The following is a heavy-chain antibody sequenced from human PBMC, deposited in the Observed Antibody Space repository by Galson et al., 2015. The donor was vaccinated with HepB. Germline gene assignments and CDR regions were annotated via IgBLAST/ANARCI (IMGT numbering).Heavy chain of an antibody. D-gene: IGHD6-13*01. Sequence: SLRLSCAASGFTFSSYAMHWVRQAPGKGLEWVAVISYDGSNKYYADSVKGRFTISRDNSKNTLYLQMNSLRAEDTAVYYCARLYSSSWYGFGYYYGMDVWGQGTTVTVSS. CDR3: ARLYSSSWYGFGYYYGMDV. CDR1: GFTFSSYA. V-gene: IGHV3-30-3*01. J-gene: IGHJ6*02. CDR2: ISYDGSNK.